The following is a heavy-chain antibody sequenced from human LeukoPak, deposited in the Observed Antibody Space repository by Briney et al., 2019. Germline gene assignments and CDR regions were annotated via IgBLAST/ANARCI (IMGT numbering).Heavy chain of an antibody. CDR3: ARVYYGGGAFDI. J-gene: IGHJ3*02. CDR1: GYSFTGHY. D-gene: IGHD3-10*01. V-gene: IGHV1-2*02. Sequence: ASVKVSCKASGYSFTGHYMHWVRQAPGQGLEWVGWINPNSGDTNYAQKFQDRVTLTRDTSISTAYMELRRLRSDDTAVYYCARVYYGGGAFDIWGQGTMVTVSS. CDR2: INPNSGDT.